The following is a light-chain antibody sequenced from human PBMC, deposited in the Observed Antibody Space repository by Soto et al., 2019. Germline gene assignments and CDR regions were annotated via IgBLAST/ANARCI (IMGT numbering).Light chain of an antibody. J-gene: IGLJ1*01. CDR1: SSDVGGYNY. CDR2: DVS. Sequence: QSVLTQPAPVSGSPGQSITISCTGTSSDVGGYNYVSWYQQHPGKAPKLMIYDVSNRPSGVSNRFSGSKSGNTASLTISGLQAEDEADHYCSSYTSSSLGVFGAGTKVTVL. CDR3: SSYTSSSLGV. V-gene: IGLV2-14*01.